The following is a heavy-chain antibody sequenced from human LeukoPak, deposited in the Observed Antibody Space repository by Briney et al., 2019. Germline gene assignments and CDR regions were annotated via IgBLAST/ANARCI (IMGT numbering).Heavy chain of an antibody. CDR1: GGSISSGGYY. Sequence: SQTLSLTCTVSGGSISSGGYYWSWLRQHPGKGLEWIGYIYYSGSTYYNPSLKSRVTISVDTSKNQFSLKLSSVTAADTAVYYCARGETRYYFDYWGQGTLVTVSS. V-gene: IGHV4-31*03. J-gene: IGHJ4*02. CDR3: ARGETRYYFDY. CDR2: IYYSGST. D-gene: IGHD1-7*01.